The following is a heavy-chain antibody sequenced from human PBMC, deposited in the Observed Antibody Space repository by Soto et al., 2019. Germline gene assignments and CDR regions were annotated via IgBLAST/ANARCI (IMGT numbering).Heavy chain of an antibody. J-gene: IGHJ4*02. Sequence: SGTLSLTCPVSGGSISSFYWGWVRQPPGKGLEWIGYIYYSGSTNYNPSLKSRVTISVDTSKNQFSLKLSSVTAADTAVYYCAREGGYDPYYFDYWGQGTLVTVSS. CDR1: GGSISSFY. D-gene: IGHD5-12*01. V-gene: IGHV4-59*01. CDR2: IYYSGST. CDR3: AREGGYDPYYFDY.